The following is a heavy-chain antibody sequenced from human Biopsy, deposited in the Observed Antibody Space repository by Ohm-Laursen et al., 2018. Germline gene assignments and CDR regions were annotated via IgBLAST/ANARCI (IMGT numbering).Heavy chain of an antibody. Sequence: SLRLSCAASGFTFSPYSMNWVRQAPGQGLEWVSSISSSGSSIYFADSVKGRFTISRDNARNSLYLQMNSLRAEDTAVYYCGRGQTVAPGYYGMDVWGQGTTVTVSS. V-gene: IGHV3-21*01. CDR2: ISSSGSSI. CDR1: GFTFSPYS. CDR3: GRGQTVAPGYYGMDV. D-gene: IGHD4-17*01. J-gene: IGHJ6*02.